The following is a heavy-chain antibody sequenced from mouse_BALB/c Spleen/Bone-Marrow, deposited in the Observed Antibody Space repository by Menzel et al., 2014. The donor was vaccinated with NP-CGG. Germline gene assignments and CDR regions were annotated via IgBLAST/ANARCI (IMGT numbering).Heavy chain of an antibody. J-gene: IGHJ1*01. CDR1: GFTFTDYY. CDR2: IRNKANGYTT. Sequence: EVQLQESGGGLVQPGGSLRLSCATSGFTFTDYYMSWVRQPPGKALEWLGFIRNKANGYTTEYSASVKGRFTISRDNSQSILYLQMNTLRAEDSATYYFAREIINDYHWYFDVWGAGTTVTVSS. V-gene: IGHV7-3*02. D-gene: IGHD2-4*01. CDR3: AREIINDYHWYFDV.